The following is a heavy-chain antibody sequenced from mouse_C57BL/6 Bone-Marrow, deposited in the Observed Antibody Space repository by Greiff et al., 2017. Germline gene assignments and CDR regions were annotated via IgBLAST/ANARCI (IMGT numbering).Heavy chain of an antibody. J-gene: IGHJ1*03. Sequence: QVQLKQPGTELVKPGASVKLSCKASGYTFTSYWMHWVKQRPGQGLEWIGNINPSNGGTNYNEKFKSKATLTVDKSSSTAYMQLSSLTSEDSAVYYCARDFYYGSSFYWYFDVWGTGTTVTVSS. V-gene: IGHV1-53*01. CDR2: INPSNGGT. D-gene: IGHD1-1*01. CDR3: ARDFYYGSSFYWYFDV. CDR1: GYTFTSYW.